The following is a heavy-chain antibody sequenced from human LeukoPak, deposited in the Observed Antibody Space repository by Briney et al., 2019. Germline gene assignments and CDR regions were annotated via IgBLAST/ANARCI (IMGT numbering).Heavy chain of an antibody. V-gene: IGHV1-18*01. CDR2: ISAYNGNT. Sequence: GASVKVSCKASGGTFSNYAISWVRQAPGQGLEWMGWISAYNGNTNYAQKLQGRVTMTTDTSTSTAYMELRSLRSDDTAVYYCARFGLGKHIEVAGIPFDFWGQGTMVTVSS. D-gene: IGHD6-19*01. CDR3: ARFGLGKHIEVAGIPFDF. J-gene: IGHJ3*01. CDR1: GGTFSNYA.